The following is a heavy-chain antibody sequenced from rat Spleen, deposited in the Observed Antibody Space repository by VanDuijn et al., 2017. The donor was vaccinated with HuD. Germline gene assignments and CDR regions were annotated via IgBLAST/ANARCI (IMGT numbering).Heavy chain of an antibody. CDR1: GFTFNNYW. V-gene: IGHV5-31*01. J-gene: IGHJ2*01. CDR3: TRSPLLGAHFDY. Sequence: EVQLVESGGGLVQPGRSLKLSCVASGFTFNNYWMTWIRQAPGKGLEWVASLTNTGGSTYYLDSVKGRFTISRDNAKSTLYLQMNNLRSEDTATYYCTRSPLLGAHFDYWGQGVMVTVSS. CDR2: LTNTGGST. D-gene: IGHD3-1*01.